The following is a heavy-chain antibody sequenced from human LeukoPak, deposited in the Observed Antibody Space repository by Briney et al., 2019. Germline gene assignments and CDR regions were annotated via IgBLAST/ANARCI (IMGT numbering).Heavy chain of an antibody. J-gene: IGHJ4*02. Sequence: SETLSLTCTVSGGSISTYYWSWIRQPAGKGLEWIGRVHGSGNTKYNPLFMSQVTMSVDTSKNQFSLKLSFVTAADTAVYYCARVGSGYDYFDYWGQGNLVTVSS. V-gene: IGHV4-4*07. D-gene: IGHD5-12*01. CDR3: ARVGSGYDYFDY. CDR1: GGSISTYY. CDR2: VHGSGNT.